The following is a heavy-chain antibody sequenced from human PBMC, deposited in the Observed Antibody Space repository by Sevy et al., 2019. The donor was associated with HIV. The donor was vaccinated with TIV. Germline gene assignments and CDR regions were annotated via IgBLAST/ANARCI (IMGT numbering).Heavy chain of an antibody. V-gene: IGHV3-11*01. CDR3: ARDLRTTGTERGEDY. Sequence: GGSLRLSCAASGFTFSDYYMSWIRQAPGKGLEWVSYISSSGSTIYYADSVKGRFTISRDNAKNSLYLQMNSLRAEDTDVYYCARDLRTTGTERGEDYWGQGTLVTVSS. CDR1: GFTFSDYY. D-gene: IGHD1-1*01. J-gene: IGHJ4*02. CDR2: ISSSGSTI.